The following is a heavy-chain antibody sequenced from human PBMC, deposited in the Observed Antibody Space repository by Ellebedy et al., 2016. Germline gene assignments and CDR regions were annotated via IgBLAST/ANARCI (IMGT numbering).Heavy chain of an antibody. Sequence: SETLSLTCAVYGGSFSGYYWSWIRQPPGKGLEWMGEINHSGSTNYNPSLKSRVTISVDTSKNQFSLKLSSVTAADTAVYYCARALRPFDYWGQGTLVTVSS. V-gene: IGHV4-34*01. CDR3: ARALRPFDY. J-gene: IGHJ4*02. CDR2: INHSGST. CDR1: GGSFSGYY.